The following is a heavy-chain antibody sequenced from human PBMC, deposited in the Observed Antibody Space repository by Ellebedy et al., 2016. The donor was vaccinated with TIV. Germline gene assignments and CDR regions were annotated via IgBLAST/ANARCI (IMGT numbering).Heavy chain of an antibody. D-gene: IGHD3-10*01. CDR2: IWYDGTNK. Sequence: PGGSLRLSCAASGFTFSSYGMHWVRQAPGKGLEWVTVIWYDGTNKYYADSVKGRFTISRDNSKNKLYLQMNSLRAEDTAVYYCARVRSVSYYFRSAFVIWGQGTMVTVSS. CDR3: ARVRSVSYYFRSAFVI. CDR1: GFTFSSYG. J-gene: IGHJ3*02. V-gene: IGHV3-33*01.